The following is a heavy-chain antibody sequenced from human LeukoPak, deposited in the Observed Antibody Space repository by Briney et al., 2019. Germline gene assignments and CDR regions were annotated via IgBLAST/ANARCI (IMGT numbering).Heavy chain of an antibody. CDR2: IYYSGTT. J-gene: IGHJ4*02. CDR1: GDSLSDTNNY. V-gene: IGHV4-39*07. Sequence: SETLSLTCTVSGDSLSDTNNYWGWVRQPPGKGLEWIGCIYYSGTTIYNPSLKSRVTVSVDTSKNQYFLRLTSVTAADTAVYFCARSPFNLYFDFWGQGTLVPVSS. CDR3: ARSPFNLYFDF. D-gene: IGHD2-15*01.